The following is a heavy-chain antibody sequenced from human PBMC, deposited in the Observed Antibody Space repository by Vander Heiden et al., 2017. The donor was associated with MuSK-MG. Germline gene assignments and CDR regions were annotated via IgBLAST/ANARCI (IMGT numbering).Heavy chain of an antibody. CDR1: GGSFSGYY. J-gene: IGHJ3*02. CDR3: ASRHGDAFDI. CDR2: INNSGST. V-gene: IGHV4-34*01. Sequence: QVQLQQWGAGLLKPSETLSLTCAVYGGSFSGYYWSWIRQPPGKGLEWIGEINNSGSTNDNPSLKSRVTISVDTSKNQFSLKMRSVTAADTAVYYCASRHGDAFDIWGQGTMVTVSS.